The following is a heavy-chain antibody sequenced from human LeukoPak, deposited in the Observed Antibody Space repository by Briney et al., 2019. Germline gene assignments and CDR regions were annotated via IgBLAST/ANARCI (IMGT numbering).Heavy chain of an antibody. J-gene: IGHJ4*02. CDR1: GFTFSHFW. CDR3: AREDGYCSGGNCYSYFDS. CDR2: IKKTGSET. V-gene: IGHV3-7*01. D-gene: IGHD2-15*01. Sequence: HPGGSLRLSCAASGFTFSHFWMSWVRQAPGKGLEWVAYIKKTGSETYYVDSVKGRFTITRDNTGNSLFLQMYSLRAEDTAVYFCAREDGYCSGGNCYSYFDSWGQGTLVTVSS.